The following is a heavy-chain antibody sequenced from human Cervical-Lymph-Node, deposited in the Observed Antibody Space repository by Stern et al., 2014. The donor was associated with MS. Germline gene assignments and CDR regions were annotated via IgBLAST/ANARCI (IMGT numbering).Heavy chain of an antibody. CDR1: GFTFTDYW. V-gene: IGHV5-51*01. CDR2: IYPHDSDT. D-gene: IGHD6-13*01. CDR3: ARRSLSSSGLDY. J-gene: IGHJ4*02. Sequence: QLVQSGAEVKKPGESLKISCRGSGFTFTDYWIGWVRQMPGKGLEWMGIIYPHDSDTRYRPSFEDHVTISADKSINTAYLQWTSLKASDSAMYYCARRSLSSSGLDYWGQGTLVTVSS.